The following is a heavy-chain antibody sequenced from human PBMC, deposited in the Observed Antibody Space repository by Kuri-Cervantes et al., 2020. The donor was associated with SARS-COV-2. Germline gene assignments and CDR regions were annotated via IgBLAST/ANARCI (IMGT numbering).Heavy chain of an antibody. CDR1: GGSISSSSYY. J-gene: IGHJ4*02. V-gene: IGHV4-61*02. CDR3: YTYYYDSSGYTDY. CDR2: IYTSGST. Sequence: LRLSCTVSGGSISSSSYYWSWIRQPAGKGLEWIGRIYTSGSTNYNPSLKSRVTMSVDTSKNQFSLKLSSVTAADTAVYYCYTYYYDSSGYTDYWGQGTLVTVSS. D-gene: IGHD3-22*01.